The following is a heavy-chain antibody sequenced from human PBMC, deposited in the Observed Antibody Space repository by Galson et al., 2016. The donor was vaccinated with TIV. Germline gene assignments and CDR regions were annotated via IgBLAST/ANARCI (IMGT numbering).Heavy chain of an antibody. CDR1: SYSIKSGYY. D-gene: IGHD3-22*01. CDR2: IYESGTT. CDR3: ARETYHFDRSGYFFDY. Sequence: TLSLTCVVSSYSIKSGYYWGWVRQPPGKGLQWIGSIYESGTTYSNPSLKSRLTLSVDTSKNQFSLKLTSVTAADTALYFCARETYHFDRSGYFFDYWGQGRLVTVSS. V-gene: IGHV4-38-2*01. J-gene: IGHJ4*02.